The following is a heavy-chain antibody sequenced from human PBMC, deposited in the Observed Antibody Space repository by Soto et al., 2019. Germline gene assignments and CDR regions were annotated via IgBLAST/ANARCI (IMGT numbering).Heavy chain of an antibody. J-gene: IGHJ5*02. CDR3: ARAGCSTTSCRGFDP. D-gene: IGHD2-2*01. V-gene: IGHV4-30-2*01. Sequence: SETLSLTCAVSGGSISSGGYSWSWIRQPPGKGLEWIGYIYHSGSTYYNPSLKSRVTISVDRSKNQFPLKLRSVTAADTAVYYCARAGCSTTSCRGFDPWGQGTLVTVSS. CDR1: GGSISSGGYS. CDR2: IYHSGST.